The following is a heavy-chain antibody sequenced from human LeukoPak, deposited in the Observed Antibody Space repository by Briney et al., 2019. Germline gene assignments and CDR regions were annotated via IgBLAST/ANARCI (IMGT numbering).Heavy chain of an antibody. CDR2: IYSGGST. CDR1: GFTVSSNY. V-gene: IGHV3-53*01. Sequence: PGRSLRLSCAASGFTVSSNYMSWVRQAPGKGLEWVSVIYSGGSTYYADSVKGRFTISRDNSKNTLYLQMNSLRAEDTAVYYCARVLRGCSGGSCYVNWFDPWGQGTLVTVSS. J-gene: IGHJ5*02. D-gene: IGHD2-15*01. CDR3: ARVLRGCSGGSCYVNWFDP.